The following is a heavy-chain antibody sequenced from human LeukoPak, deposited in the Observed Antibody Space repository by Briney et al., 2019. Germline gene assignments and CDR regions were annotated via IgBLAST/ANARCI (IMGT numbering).Heavy chain of an antibody. Sequence: TGGSLRLSCAASGFTFSSYSMNWVRQAPGKGLEWVSSISSSSSYIYYADSVKGRFTISRDNAKNSLYLQMNSLRAEDTAVYYCASRSSIWSGYQDTLYYFDSWGQGTLVTVSS. J-gene: IGHJ4*02. CDR3: ASRSSIWSGYQDTLYYFDS. V-gene: IGHV3-21*01. CDR2: ISSSSSYI. CDR1: GFTFSSYS. D-gene: IGHD3-3*01.